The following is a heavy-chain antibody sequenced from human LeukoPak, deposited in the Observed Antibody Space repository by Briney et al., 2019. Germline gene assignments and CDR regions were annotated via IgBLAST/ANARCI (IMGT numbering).Heavy chain of an antibody. D-gene: IGHD3-10*01. CDR1: GFTFSDYY. J-gene: IGHJ4*02. V-gene: IGHV3-11*04. CDR2: ISSSGSTI. CDR3: AKDPSGFAMVRGSWGFDY. Sequence: GGSLRLSCAASGFTFSDYYMSWIRQAPGKGLEWVSYISSSGSTIYYADSVKGRFTISRDNSKNTLYLQMNSLRAEDTAVYYCAKDPSGFAMVRGSWGFDYWGQGTLVTVSS.